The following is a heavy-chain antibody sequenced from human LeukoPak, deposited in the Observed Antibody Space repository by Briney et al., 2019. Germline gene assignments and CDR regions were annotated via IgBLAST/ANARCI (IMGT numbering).Heavy chain of an antibody. D-gene: IGHD3-10*01. J-gene: IGHJ4*02. CDR2: INLSGST. CDR1: GGSFSGYY. Sequence: SETLSLTCAVYGGSFSGYYWSWIRQSPGKGLEWIGEINLSGSTNYKASLKSRVTISVDTSKNQFSLKLSSVTAADTAVYYCARGRFGHFDYWGQGTLVTVSS. CDR3: ARGRFGHFDY. V-gene: IGHV4-34*01.